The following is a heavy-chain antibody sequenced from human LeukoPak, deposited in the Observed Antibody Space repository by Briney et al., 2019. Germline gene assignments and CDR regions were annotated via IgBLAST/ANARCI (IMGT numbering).Heavy chain of an antibody. J-gene: IGHJ4*02. CDR1: GFIFSSYE. D-gene: IGHD1-26*01. CDR2: ISSSGRTM. V-gene: IGHV3-48*03. CDR3: ARDNYSGSRYFDH. Sequence: GGSLRLSCAASGFIFSSYEMSWVRQAPGKGLEWVSYISSSGRTMYYADSVKGRFTVSRDNAKNSLYLQMNSLRAEDTAIYYCARDNYSGSRYFDHWGQGTLVTVSS.